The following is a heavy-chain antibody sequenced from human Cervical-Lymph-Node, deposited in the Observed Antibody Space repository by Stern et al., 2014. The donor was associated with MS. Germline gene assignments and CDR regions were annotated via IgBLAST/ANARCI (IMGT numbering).Heavy chain of an antibody. CDR1: GGTFSTYS. CDR3: ARYRGTFYFDN. V-gene: IGHV1-69*06. Sequence: VQLVESGAEVKRPGSSVRVSCKASGGTFSTYSISWVRQAPGQGLEWMGGIILIVGTVNYAQKFQGRLTMSADKSTSTVYLDLNSLRSEDTAMYYCARYRGTFYFDNWGQGTLVTVSS. CDR2: IILIVGTV. D-gene: IGHD1-1*01. J-gene: IGHJ4*02.